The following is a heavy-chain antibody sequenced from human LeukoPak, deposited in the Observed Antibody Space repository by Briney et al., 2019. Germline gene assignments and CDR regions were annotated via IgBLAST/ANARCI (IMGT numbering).Heavy chain of an antibody. CDR1: GLTFSSYW. V-gene: IGHV3-7*01. Sequence: GGSLRLSCAASGLTFSSYWMSWVCQAPGKGLEWVANIKQDGSEKYSVDSVKGRFTISRDNAKNSLYLQMNSLRGEDTAVYYCARLYCSTISCLCFDYWGQGTLVTVSS. J-gene: IGHJ4*02. CDR3: ARLYCSTISCLCFDY. D-gene: IGHD2-2*01. CDR2: IKQDGSEK.